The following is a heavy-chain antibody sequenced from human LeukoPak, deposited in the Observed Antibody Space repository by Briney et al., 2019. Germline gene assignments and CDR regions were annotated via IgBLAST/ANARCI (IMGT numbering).Heavy chain of an antibody. Sequence: PGGSLGLSCAASGFTFSTYSMNWVRQAPGKGLEWVSYISSSSSTIYYADSVKGRFTISRDNAKNTLYVQVNSLGTEDTAAYYCAKGSYYDSSGYAFDYWGQGTLVTVSS. V-gene: IGHV3-48*01. CDR2: ISSSSSTI. D-gene: IGHD3-22*01. CDR1: GFTFSTYS. CDR3: AKGSYYDSSGYAFDY. J-gene: IGHJ4*02.